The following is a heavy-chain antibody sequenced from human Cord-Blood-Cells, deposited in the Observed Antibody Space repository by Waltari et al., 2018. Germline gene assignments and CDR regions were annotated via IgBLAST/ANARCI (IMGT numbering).Heavy chain of an antibody. J-gene: IGHJ3*02. Sequence: QVQLVQSGAEVKKPGSSVKVSCKASGGPFSSYAISCVGQAPGQGLKWMGGIIPIFGTANYAQKFQGRVTITADESTSTAYMELSSLRSEDTAVYYCARGVARLGIRRDAFDIWGQGTMVTVSS. V-gene: IGHV1-69*01. D-gene: IGHD7-27*01. CDR1: GGPFSSYA. CDR2: IIPIFGTA. CDR3: ARGVARLGIRRDAFDI.